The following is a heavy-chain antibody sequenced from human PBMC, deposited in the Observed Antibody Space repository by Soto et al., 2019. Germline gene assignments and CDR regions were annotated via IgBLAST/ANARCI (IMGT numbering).Heavy chain of an antibody. D-gene: IGHD3-9*01. CDR1: GYLFTGYH. CDR3: ARDARGTRGFDEMDI. CDR2: INPNSGDT. V-gene: IGHV1-2*02. J-gene: IGHJ6*02. Sequence: XSVKVSFKASGYLFTGYHIHWVRQAPGRGLEWMGWINPNSGDTEYAQNFQGRVTMTRDTSFNLVYMEMSGLMSDDTAVYYCARDARGTRGFDEMDIWGQGTTVTVSS.